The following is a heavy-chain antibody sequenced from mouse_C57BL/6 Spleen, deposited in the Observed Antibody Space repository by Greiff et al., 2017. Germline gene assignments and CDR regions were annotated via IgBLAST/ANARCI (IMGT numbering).Heavy chain of an antibody. V-gene: IGHV1-80*01. D-gene: IGHD2-1*01. J-gene: IGHJ1*03. CDR3: GRYGNLSSYWYCDV. CDR1: GYAFSSYW. CDR2: IYPGDGDT. Sequence: VQLQQSGAELVKPGASVKISCKASGYAFSSYWMNWVKQRPGKGLEWIGQIYPGDGDTNYNGKFKGKATLTADKSSSTAYMQLSSLTSEDSAVXFCGRYGNLSSYWYCDVWGTGTTVTVSS.